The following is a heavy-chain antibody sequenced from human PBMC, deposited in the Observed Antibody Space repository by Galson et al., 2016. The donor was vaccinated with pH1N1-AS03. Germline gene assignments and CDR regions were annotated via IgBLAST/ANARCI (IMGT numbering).Heavy chain of an antibody. CDR3: AAGILQQLAYYFTY. Sequence: SLRLSCAASGFGFNIYAMSWVRQAPGKGLQWVSGISGSGAGIYYADSLKGRFSISRDSSRNTLYLQVNGLRAEDTAVYFCAAGILQQLAYYFTYWGQGTLVTVSS. D-gene: IGHD6-13*01. CDR2: ISGSGAGI. V-gene: IGHV3-23*01. CDR1: GFGFNIYA. J-gene: IGHJ4*02.